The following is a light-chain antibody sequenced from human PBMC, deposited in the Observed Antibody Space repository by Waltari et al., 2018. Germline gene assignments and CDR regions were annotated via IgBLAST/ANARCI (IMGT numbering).Light chain of an antibody. CDR3: QQYYNTPPT. CDR1: QSVSDHVNNKNY. CDR2: WAS. V-gene: IGKV4-1*01. J-gene: IGKJ1*01. Sequence: DIVMTQSPDSLTVSPGERATIHCSSSQSVSDHVNNKNYLAWYRQKPGQPPKLLISWASTREFGVPDRFSGSGSGTEFTLTISSLKPEDVAVYYCQQYYNTPPTFGQGTKVEIK.